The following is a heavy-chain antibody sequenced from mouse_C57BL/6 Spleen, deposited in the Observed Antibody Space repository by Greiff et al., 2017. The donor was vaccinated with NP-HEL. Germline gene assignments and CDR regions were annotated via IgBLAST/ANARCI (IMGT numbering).Heavy chain of an antibody. Sequence: VKLMESGPGLVQPSQSLSITCTVSGFSLTSYGVHWVRQSPGKGLEWLGVIWRGGSTDYNAAFMSRLSITEDNSESQVFFKMNSLQADDTAIYCGAKNYCGSPYAMDYWGQGTSVTVSS. CDR2: IWRGGST. J-gene: IGHJ4*01. CDR3: AKNYCGSPYAMDY. CDR1: GFSLTSYG. D-gene: IGHD1-1*01. V-gene: IGHV2-5*01.